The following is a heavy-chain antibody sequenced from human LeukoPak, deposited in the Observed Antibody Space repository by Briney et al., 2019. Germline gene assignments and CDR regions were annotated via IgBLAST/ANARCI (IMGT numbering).Heavy chain of an antibody. CDR2: INWNGGST. D-gene: IGHD3-16*02. J-gene: IGHJ5*02. CDR1: GFTFYDYG. V-gene: IGHV3-20*04. CDR3: ARDRGLPDDYVWGSYRSIPINWFDP. Sequence: RPGGSLRLSWAASGFTFYDYGMSWVRQAPGKGLEWGSGINWNGGSTVYADSVKGRFTISRDNAKNSLYLQMNSLRAEDTAVYYCARDRGLPDDYVWGSYRSIPINWFDPWGQGTLVTVSS.